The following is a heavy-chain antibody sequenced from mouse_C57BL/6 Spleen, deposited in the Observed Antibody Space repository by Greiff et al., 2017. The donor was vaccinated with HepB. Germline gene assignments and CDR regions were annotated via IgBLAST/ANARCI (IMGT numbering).Heavy chain of an antibody. CDR3: ARKGVPFDY. V-gene: IGHV1-50*01. J-gene: IGHJ2*01. CDR1: GYTFTSYW. Sequence: VQLQQPGAELVKPGASVKLSCKASGYTFTSYWMQWVKQRPGQGLEWIGEIDPSDSYTNYNQKFKGKATLTVDTSSSTAYMQLSSLTSEDSAVYYCARKGVPFDYWGQGTTLTVSS. CDR2: IDPSDSYT.